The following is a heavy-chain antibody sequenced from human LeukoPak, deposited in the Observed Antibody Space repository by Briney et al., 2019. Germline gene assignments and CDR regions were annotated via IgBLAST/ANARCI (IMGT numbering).Heavy chain of an antibody. V-gene: IGHV4-31*03. J-gene: IGHJ5*02. CDR3: ARDGDTLGWFDP. CDR1: GGSISSGGYY. D-gene: IGHD2-21*02. CDR2: IYYSGST. Sequence: SQTLSLTCTVSGGSISSGGYYWSWIRQHPGKGLEWIGYIYYSGSTYYNPSLKSRVTISVDTSKNQFSLKLSSVTAADTAVYYCARDGDTLGWFDPWGQGTLVTVSS.